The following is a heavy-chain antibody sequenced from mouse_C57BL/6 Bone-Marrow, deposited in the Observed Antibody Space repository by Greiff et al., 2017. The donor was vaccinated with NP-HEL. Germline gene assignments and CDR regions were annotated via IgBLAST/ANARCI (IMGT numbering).Heavy chain of an antibody. CDR2: IYPRDGST. J-gene: IGHJ3*01. D-gene: IGHD1-1*01. Sequence: QVQLKESDAELVKPGASVKISCKVSGYTFTDHTIHWMKQRPEQGLEWIGYIYPRDGSTKNNEKFKGKATLTAAKSSSTAYMQLNSLTSEDSAVYFCARYGYGSSSFAYWGQGTLVTVSA. CDR3: ARYGYGSSSFAY. CDR1: GYTFTDHT. V-gene: IGHV1-78*01.